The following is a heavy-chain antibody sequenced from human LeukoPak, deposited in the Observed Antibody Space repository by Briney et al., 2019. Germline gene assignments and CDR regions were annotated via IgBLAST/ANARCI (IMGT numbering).Heavy chain of an antibody. CDR3: ARGLRSLDY. D-gene: IGHD5-12*01. J-gene: IGHJ4*02. CDR1: GFTFNYYW. Sequence: GGSLRLSCAASGFTFNYYWMNWVRQAPGKGLEWVANIKQGGSEIYYVDSVKGRFTISRDNAKNSLYLQMNSLRAEDTAVYYCARGLRSLDYWGQGTLVTVSS. V-gene: IGHV3-7*01. CDR2: IKQGGSEI.